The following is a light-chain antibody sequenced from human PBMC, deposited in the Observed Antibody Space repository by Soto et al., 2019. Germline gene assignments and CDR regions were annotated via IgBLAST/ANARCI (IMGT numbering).Light chain of an antibody. CDR3: QQYNNWPLT. V-gene: IGKV3-15*01. Sequence: EVVMTQSPVTLSLSPGERATLSCRASQGVSSNLAWYQQKPGQAPRLLIYGASTRATGFPARFSGSGSGTEFTLTISSLQSEDLAVYYCQQYNNWPLTFGGGTKVDI. CDR2: GAS. CDR1: QGVSSN. J-gene: IGKJ4*01.